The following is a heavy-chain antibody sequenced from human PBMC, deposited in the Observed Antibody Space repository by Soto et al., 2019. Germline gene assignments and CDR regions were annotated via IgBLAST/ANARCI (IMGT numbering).Heavy chain of an antibody. D-gene: IGHD6-19*01. Sequence: SETLSLTCTVSGGSISSGGYYWSWIRQHPGRGLEWIGYIYYSGSTYYNPSLKSRVTISVDTSKNQFSLKLSSVTAADTAVYYCARDRPNSSGWYGLAFDIWGQGTMVTVS. V-gene: IGHV4-31*03. CDR3: ARDRPNSSGWYGLAFDI. CDR1: GGSISSGGYY. J-gene: IGHJ3*02. CDR2: IYYSGST.